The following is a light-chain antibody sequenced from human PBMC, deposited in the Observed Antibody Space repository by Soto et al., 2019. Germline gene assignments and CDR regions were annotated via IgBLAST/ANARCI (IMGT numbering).Light chain of an antibody. CDR3: QQYGSSPPIT. Sequence: IVLTQSPGTMSLYPGERATLSCRASQSVSSSYLAWYQQKPGQAPRLLIYGASSRSTGIPDRFSGSGSGTDFTLTISRLEPEDFAVYYCQQYGSSPPITFGHGTRLEIK. CDR1: QSVSSSY. CDR2: GAS. V-gene: IGKV3-20*01. J-gene: IGKJ5*01.